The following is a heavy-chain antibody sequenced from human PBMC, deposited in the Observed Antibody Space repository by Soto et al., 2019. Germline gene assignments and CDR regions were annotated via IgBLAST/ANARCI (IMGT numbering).Heavy chain of an antibody. Sequence: GESLKISCNGSGYSVTNYWITWVRQMPGKGLEWMGRIDPSGSYTNYSPSFQGHVTISADKSIYTAYLQWSSLRASDTAMYYCARLTILEWSIWRQGTLVTVSS. D-gene: IGHD3-3*01. J-gene: IGHJ4*02. CDR2: IDPSGSYT. V-gene: IGHV5-10-1*01. CDR3: ARLTILEWSI. CDR1: GYSVTNYW.